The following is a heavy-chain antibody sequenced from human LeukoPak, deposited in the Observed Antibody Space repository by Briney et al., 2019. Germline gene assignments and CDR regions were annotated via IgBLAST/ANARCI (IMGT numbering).Heavy chain of an antibody. CDR3: ARDRLPIYCSDGSCHADHGMDV. J-gene: IGHJ6*02. D-gene: IGHD2-15*01. V-gene: IGHV3-33*01. CDR1: GFTFSSYG. CDR2: IWYDGSNK. Sequence: GRSLRLSCAASGFTFSSYGMHWVRQAPGKGLEWVAIIWYDGSNKYYADSVKGRFTISRDNSKNTLYLQMNSLRDEDTAVYYCARDRLPIYCSDGSCHADHGMDVWGQGTTVTVSS.